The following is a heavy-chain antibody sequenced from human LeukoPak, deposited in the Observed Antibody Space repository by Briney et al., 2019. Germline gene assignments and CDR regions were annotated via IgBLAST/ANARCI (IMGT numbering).Heavy chain of an antibody. CDR2: ISYDGSNK. J-gene: IGHJ5*02. Sequence: GGSLRLSCAASGFTFSSYAMHWVRQAPGKGLEWVAVISYDGSNKYYADSVKGRFTISRDNSKNTLYLQMNSLRAEDTAVYYCARDRRKVTPSYWFDPWGQGTLVTVSS. CDR1: GFTFSSYA. V-gene: IGHV3-30-3*01. D-gene: IGHD4-23*01. CDR3: ARDRRKVTPSYWFDP.